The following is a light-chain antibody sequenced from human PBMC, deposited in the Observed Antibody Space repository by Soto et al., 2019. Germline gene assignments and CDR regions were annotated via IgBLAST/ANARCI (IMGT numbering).Light chain of an antibody. J-gene: IGKJ1*01. Sequence: DIQMTQSPSTLSASVGDRVTITCRASESISGWLAWYQHKPGKAPKLLIYHASSLESGVPSRFTGSGSGTEFTLTISSLQPDEFATYYCQQYNSYRAFGQGTKVDI. CDR2: HAS. V-gene: IGKV1-5*01. CDR3: QQYNSYRA. CDR1: ESISGW.